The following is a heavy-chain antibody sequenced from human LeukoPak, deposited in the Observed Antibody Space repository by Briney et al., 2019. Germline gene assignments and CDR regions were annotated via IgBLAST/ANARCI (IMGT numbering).Heavy chain of an antibody. Sequence: PSGTLSLTCSVSGGSISSNIYYWGWIRQPPGKGLEWVASIVYTGRTNYNPFLRSRVTISVDTSKSQFSLRLSSVTAADTAVYYCAGGGYCSRRNCFAPLFDWWGEGMLVTVSS. V-gene: IGHV4-39*07. J-gene: IGHJ4*02. CDR2: IVYTGRT. D-gene: IGHD2-2*01. CDR1: GGSISSNIYY. CDR3: AGGGYCSRRNCFAPLFDW.